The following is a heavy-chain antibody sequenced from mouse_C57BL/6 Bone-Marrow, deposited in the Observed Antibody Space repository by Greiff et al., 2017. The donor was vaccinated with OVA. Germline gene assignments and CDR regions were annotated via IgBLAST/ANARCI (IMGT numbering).Heavy chain of an antibody. CDR2: INPYNGDT. CDR1: GYSFTGYF. D-gene: IGHD2-4*01. J-gene: IGHJ3*01. Sequence: VQLQQSGPELVKPGASVKISCKASGYSFTGYFMNWVMQSHGKSLEWIGRINPYNGDTFYNQKFKGKATLTVDKSSSTAHMELRSLTSEDSAVYYCARRGVYYDYPWFAYWGQGTLVTVSA. CDR3: ARRGVYYDYPWFAY. V-gene: IGHV1-20*01.